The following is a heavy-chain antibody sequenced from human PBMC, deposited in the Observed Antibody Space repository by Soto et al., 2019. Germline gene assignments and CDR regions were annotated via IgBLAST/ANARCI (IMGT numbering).Heavy chain of an antibody. J-gene: IGHJ5*02. Sequence: PSETLSLTCAVYGGSFSGYYWSWIRQPPGKGLEWIGEINHSGSTNYNPSLKSRVTISVDTSKNQFSLKLSSVTAADTAVYYCARAPSVMIFGVVMDKTNPGYNWFDPWGQGTLVTVSS. V-gene: IGHV4-34*01. CDR2: INHSGST. CDR3: ARAPSVMIFGVVMDKTNPGYNWFDP. D-gene: IGHD3-3*01. CDR1: GGSFSGYY.